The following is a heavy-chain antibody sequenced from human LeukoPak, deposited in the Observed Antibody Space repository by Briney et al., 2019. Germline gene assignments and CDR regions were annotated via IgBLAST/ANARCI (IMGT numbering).Heavy chain of an antibody. CDR3: ARHDYSNYDYYYYYMDV. CDR1: GYSISSGYY. Sequence: SETLSLTCAVSGYSISSGYYWGWIRQPPGKGLEWIGSIYHSGSTYYSPSLKSRVTISVDTSKNQFSLKLSSVTAADTAVYYCARHDYSNYDYYYYYMDVWGKGTTVTVSS. CDR2: IYHSGST. J-gene: IGHJ6*03. V-gene: IGHV4-38-2*01. D-gene: IGHD4-11*01.